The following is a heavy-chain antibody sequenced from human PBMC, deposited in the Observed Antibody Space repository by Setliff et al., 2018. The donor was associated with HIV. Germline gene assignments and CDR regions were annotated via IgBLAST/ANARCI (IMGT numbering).Heavy chain of an antibody. CDR2: IYTSGST. D-gene: IGHD6-13*01. CDR3: ARSPSYRSSWEYYFDY. J-gene: IGHJ4*02. CDR1: GGSISGYY. V-gene: IGHV4-4*09. Sequence: PSETLSLTCTVSGGSISGYYWSWIRQPPGKGLGWIGYIYTSGSTNYNPSLKSRVTMSVDTSNQFSLKLSSVTAADAAVYYCARSPSYRSSWEYYFDYWGQGILVTVSS.